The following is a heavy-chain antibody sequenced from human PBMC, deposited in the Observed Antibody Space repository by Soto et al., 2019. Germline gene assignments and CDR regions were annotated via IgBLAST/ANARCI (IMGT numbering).Heavy chain of an antibody. J-gene: IGHJ4*02. D-gene: IGHD1-1*01. Sequence: QVQLVQSGAEVKKPGASVKVSCKTSGFTFTNYYINWVRQAPGQGLEVMGWFSAYSGNTNYAQNLQGRVTMTTDTSASTAYLELRSLRSDDTAVYFCARGDTYYVNWYFDYWGQGTLVTVSS. V-gene: IGHV1-18*01. CDR1: GFTFTNYY. CDR3: ARGDTYYVNWYFDY. CDR2: FSAYSGNT.